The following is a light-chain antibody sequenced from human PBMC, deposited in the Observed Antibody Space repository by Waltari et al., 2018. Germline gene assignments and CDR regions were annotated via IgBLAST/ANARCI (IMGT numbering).Light chain of an antibody. CDR2: GAS. J-gene: IGKJ1*01. V-gene: IGKV3-20*01. CDR3: QQYGSSPRT. Sequence: EIVLTQSPGTLSLSPGERATLSCRASQSVSSYLAWYQQKPGQAPRLLIYGASSRATGIPDRFSCSGSGTDFTLTISRLEPEDFAVYYCQQYGSSPRTFGQGTKVEIK. CDR1: QSVSSY.